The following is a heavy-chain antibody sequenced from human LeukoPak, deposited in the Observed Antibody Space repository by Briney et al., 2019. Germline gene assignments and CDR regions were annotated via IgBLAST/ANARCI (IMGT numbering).Heavy chain of an antibody. CDR2: MSFDGFSK. CDR3: AREGHTSGRCGTFDN. CDR1: TVMFSTTI. V-gene: IGHV3-30-3*01. J-gene: IGHJ3*02. D-gene: IGHD3-22*01. Sequence: GGSLRLSCEVPTVMFSTTIVHWVRQAPGKGLEWVAAMSFDGFSKYYADYMKDRLTISRDESKNTFHLQMGSLKPDDTAVYYCAREGHTSGRCGTFDNWGQGTTVAVSS.